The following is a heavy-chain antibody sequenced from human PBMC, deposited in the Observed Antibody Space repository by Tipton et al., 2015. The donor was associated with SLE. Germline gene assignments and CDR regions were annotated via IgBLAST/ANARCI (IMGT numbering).Heavy chain of an antibody. CDR2: ILTSGST. CDR3: ARHPPRYYYDSSGADFDY. V-gene: IGHV4-61*02. D-gene: IGHD3-22*01. Sequence: TLSLTCTVSDGSISSGSYNWSWLRQPAGKGLEWIGRILTSGSTNYNPSLKSRVTISVDTSKNQFSLKLSSVTAADTAVYYCARHPPRYYYDSSGADFDYWGQGTLVTVSS. CDR1: DGSISSGSYN. J-gene: IGHJ4*02.